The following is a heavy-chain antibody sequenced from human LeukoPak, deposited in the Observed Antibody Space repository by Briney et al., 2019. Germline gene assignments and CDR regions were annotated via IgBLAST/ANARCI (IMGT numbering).Heavy chain of an antibody. D-gene: IGHD3-22*01. Sequence: ASVKVSCRASGYTLSGFGISWVRQAPGQGLEWMGWINPNSGGTNYAQKFQGRVTMTRDTSISTAYMELSRLRSDDTAVYYCARTYYYASSGYNYWGQGTLVTVSS. CDR1: GYTLSGFG. CDR2: INPNSGGT. CDR3: ARTYYYASSGYNY. V-gene: IGHV1-2*02. J-gene: IGHJ4*02.